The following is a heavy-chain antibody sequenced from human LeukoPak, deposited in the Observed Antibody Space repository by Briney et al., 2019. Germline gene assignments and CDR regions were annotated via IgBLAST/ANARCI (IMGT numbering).Heavy chain of an antibody. CDR3: AREGAGLYRNWFDP. V-gene: IGHV1-8*03. Sequence: ASVKVSCKASGYTFTSYDINWVRQATGQGPEWMGWMNPNSGNTGYAQKFQGRVTITRNTSISTAYMELSSLRSEDTAVYYCAREGAGLYRNWFDPWGQGTLVTVSS. D-gene: IGHD2-8*01. CDR2: MNPNSGNT. CDR1: GYTFTSYD. J-gene: IGHJ5*02.